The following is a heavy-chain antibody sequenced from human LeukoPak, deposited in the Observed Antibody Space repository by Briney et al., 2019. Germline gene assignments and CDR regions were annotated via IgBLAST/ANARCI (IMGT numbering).Heavy chain of an antibody. V-gene: IGHV3-7*01. Sequence: GGSLRLSCATYGFTFTDHWMTWVRQVPGKGLEWVANIHKAGTESYYVDSVKGRFAISRDNAKNSLYLQLSSLRVDDTAVYYCARVGTWELQRVFDYWGQGTLVTVSS. CDR2: IHKAGTES. D-gene: IGHD1-26*01. CDR3: ARVGTWELQRVFDY. CDR1: GFTFTDHW. J-gene: IGHJ4*02.